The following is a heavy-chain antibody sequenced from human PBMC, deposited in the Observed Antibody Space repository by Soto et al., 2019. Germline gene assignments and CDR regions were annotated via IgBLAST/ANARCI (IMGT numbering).Heavy chain of an antibody. CDR3: SRQASDFWSGKPQYYMDV. D-gene: IGHD3-3*01. J-gene: IGHJ6*03. Sequence: EVQLVESGGGLVRPGGSLKLSCAASGFTFSGSAMHWVRQASGKGLEWVGRIRSKANNYATAYGASVKGRFTISRDDSKNTAYLQMNSLKTEDTAVYYCSRQASDFWSGKPQYYMDVWGKGTTVTVSS. CDR2: IRSKANNYAT. CDR1: GFTFSGSA. V-gene: IGHV3-73*01.